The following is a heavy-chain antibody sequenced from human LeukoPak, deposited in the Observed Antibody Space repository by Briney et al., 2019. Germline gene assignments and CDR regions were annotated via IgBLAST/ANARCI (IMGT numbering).Heavy chain of an antibody. J-gene: IGHJ4*02. CDR1: GASISPHY. CDR2: VYYNGLT. CDR3: TRERSTVTFDY. Sequence: SETQPLTCIVPGASISPHYWTWIRKAPGRGLEWIGYVYYNGLTSYNASLRSRLILSVETARSQVSLKLTSVTAADTAVYYWTRERSTVTFDYWGQGTLVTVSS. D-gene: IGHD4-17*01. V-gene: IGHV4-59*11.